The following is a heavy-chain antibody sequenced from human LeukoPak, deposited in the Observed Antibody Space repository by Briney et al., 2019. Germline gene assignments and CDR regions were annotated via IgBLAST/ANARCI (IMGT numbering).Heavy chain of an antibody. D-gene: IGHD1-20*01. J-gene: IGHJ6*02. Sequence: PGGSLRLSCAASGFTFSNAYMNWVRQAPGKGLEWVSLMYSFGNTYYADSVKGRFTISRDNSKNTLYLQMNSLRAEDTALYYCARGKPVTGTPDYYSYGMDVWGQGTMVTVSS. CDR2: MYSFGNT. V-gene: IGHV3-53*01. CDR3: ARGKPVTGTPDYYSYGMDV. CDR1: GFTFSNAY.